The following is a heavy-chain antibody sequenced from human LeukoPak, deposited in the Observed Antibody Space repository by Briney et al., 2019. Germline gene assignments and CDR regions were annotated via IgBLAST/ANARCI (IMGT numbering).Heavy chain of an antibody. D-gene: IGHD1-26*01. Sequence: SETLSLTCTISGGSISSYYWSWIRQPQGKGLEWIGYIYYSGSTNYNPSLKSRVTISVDTSKNQFSLKLSSVTAADTAVYYCARGGAHYIVGATTIADYWGQGTLVTVSS. CDR2: IYYSGST. J-gene: IGHJ4*02. CDR1: GGSISSYY. CDR3: ARGGAHYIVGATTIADY. V-gene: IGHV4-59*01.